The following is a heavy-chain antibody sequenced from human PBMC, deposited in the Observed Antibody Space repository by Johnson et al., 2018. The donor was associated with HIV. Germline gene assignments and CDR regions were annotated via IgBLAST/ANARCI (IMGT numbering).Heavy chain of an antibody. CDR2: ISYDGTNK. D-gene: IGHD5-12*01. CDR1: GFTFSSYA. V-gene: IGHV3-30-3*01. Sequence: QVQLVESGGGVVQPGMSLRLSCAASGFTFSSYAMHWVRQAPGKGLEWVALISYDGTNKYYADSVKGRFTISRDNSKNTLYLQMNSLRAEDTAVYYCARDQRGDIIPTTYDAFDIWGQGTMVTVSS. CDR3: ARDQRGDIIPTTYDAFDI. J-gene: IGHJ3*02.